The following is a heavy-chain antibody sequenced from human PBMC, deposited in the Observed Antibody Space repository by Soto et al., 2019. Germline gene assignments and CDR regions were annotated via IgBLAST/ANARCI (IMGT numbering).Heavy chain of an antibody. Sequence: GASGKVSSKASGYTVTTHWISWVRQAPGQGLEWMGWISPYNGKTTYAHKVQGRVTMTTDTSTSTAYMELRGLRSDDTAVYYCARVDDYVWGSFRPWGQGTQVTVSS. J-gene: IGHJ4*02. CDR1: GYTVTTHW. CDR3: ARVDDYVWGSFRP. V-gene: IGHV1-18*04. D-gene: IGHD3-16*02. CDR2: ISPYNGKT.